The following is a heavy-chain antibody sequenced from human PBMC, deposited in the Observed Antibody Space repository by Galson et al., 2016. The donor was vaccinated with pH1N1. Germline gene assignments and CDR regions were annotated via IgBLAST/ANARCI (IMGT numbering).Heavy chain of an antibody. D-gene: IGHD3-3*01. J-gene: IGHJ4*02. Sequence: SLRLSCAASGFAFSSYGMHWVRQAPGKGLEWVAVIWFDGSYEFYADSVKGRFTISRDNTKNTLHLQMNSLRAEETAVYYCARGDLEWLSHFDYWGQGTLVTVSS. CDR1: GFAFSSYG. V-gene: IGHV3-33*01. CDR3: ARGDLEWLSHFDY. CDR2: IWFDGSYE.